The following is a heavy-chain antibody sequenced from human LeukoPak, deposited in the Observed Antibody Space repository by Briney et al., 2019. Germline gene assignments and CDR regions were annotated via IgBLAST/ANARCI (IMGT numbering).Heavy chain of an antibody. CDR3: ATHPSYRSNWYVRDY. D-gene: IGHD6-13*01. J-gene: IGHJ4*02. Sequence: GGSLRLSCAASGFTFSSYSMNWVRQAPGEGLEWVSSISSSSSYIYYADSVKGRFTISRDNAKNSLYLQMNSLRAEDTAVYYCATHPSYRSNWYVRDYWGQGTLVTVSS. CDR1: GFTFSSYS. CDR2: ISSSSSYI. V-gene: IGHV3-21*01.